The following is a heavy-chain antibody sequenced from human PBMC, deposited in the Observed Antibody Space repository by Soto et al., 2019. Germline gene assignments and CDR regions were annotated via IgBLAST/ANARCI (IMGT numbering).Heavy chain of an antibody. J-gene: IGHJ5*02. CDR3: ARGVYLSLVRTGGFDP. Sequence: PSETLSLTCTVSGTSMTGHCWSWMRQPPGKGLEWIGYGYYSGSTLYNPSLKSRVTISLDTSKNHFSLRLSSVTSADTAVYYCARGVYLSLVRTGGFDPWGQGTLVTVSS. D-gene: IGHD3-10*01. CDR1: GTSMTGHC. CDR2: GYYSGST. V-gene: IGHV4-59*11.